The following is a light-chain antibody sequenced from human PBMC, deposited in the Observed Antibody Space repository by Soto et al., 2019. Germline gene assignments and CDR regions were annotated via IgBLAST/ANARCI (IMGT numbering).Light chain of an antibody. CDR1: QSVTSSY. J-gene: IGKJ4*01. Sequence: EIVLMQSPGTLSLSPGERATLSCRASQSVTSSYLAWYQQKPGQAPRLLISGASSRATGIPDRFSGSGSGTDFTLTISRLEPEDLAVYYCQQYSTSRLTVGGGTKAEIK. V-gene: IGKV3-20*01. CDR3: QQYSTSRLT. CDR2: GAS.